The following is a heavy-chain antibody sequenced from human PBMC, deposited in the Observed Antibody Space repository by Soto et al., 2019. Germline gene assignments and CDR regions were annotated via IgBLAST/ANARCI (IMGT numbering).Heavy chain of an antibody. CDR1: GGSISSGDYY. Sequence: LSLTCTVSGGSISSGDYYWSWIRQPPGKGLEWIGYIYYSGSTYYNPSLKSRVTISVDTSRNQFSLKLSSVTAADTAVYYCVRERVITLFGLAADWGQGTLVPVSS. V-gene: IGHV4-30-4*01. J-gene: IGHJ4*02. CDR2: IYYSGST. CDR3: VRERVITLFGLAAD. D-gene: IGHD3-3*01.